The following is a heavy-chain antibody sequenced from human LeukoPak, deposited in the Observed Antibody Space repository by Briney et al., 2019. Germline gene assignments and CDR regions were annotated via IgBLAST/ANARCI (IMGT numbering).Heavy chain of an antibody. J-gene: IGHJ4*02. CDR3: ARDLRYYYDSSGSYGYDY. D-gene: IGHD3-22*01. CDR1: GFTFSSYA. CDR2: IYSGGST. Sequence: GGSLRLSCAASGFTFSSYAMSWVRQAPGKGLEWVSVIYSGGSTYYADSVKGRFTISRDNSKNTLYLQMNSLRAEDTAVYYCARDLRYYYDSSGSYGYDYWGQETLVTVSS. V-gene: IGHV3-66*01.